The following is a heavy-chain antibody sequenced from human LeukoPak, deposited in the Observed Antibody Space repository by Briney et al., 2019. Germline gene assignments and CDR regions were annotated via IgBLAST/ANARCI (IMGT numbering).Heavy chain of an antibody. Sequence: SETLSLTCAVYGGSFSGYYWSWIRQPPGKGLEWLGEINHSGSTNYNPSLKSRVTITVDTSKNQYSLTLRSGTAADTAVYYCARLPKAAAGTNDYWGQGTLVTVSS. CDR3: ARLPKAAAGTNDY. CDR2: INHSGST. D-gene: IGHD6-13*01. V-gene: IGHV4-34*01. J-gene: IGHJ4*02. CDR1: GGSFSGYY.